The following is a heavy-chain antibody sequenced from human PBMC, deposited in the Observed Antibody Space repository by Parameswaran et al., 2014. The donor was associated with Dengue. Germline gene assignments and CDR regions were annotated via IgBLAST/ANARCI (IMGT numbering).Heavy chain of an antibody. Sequence: RWIRQPPGKGLEWVSVIYSGGSTYYADSLKGRFTISRDNSKNTLYLQMNSLRAEDTAVYYCARVDSSGWYSSHAFDIWGQGTMVTVSS. CDR2: IYSGGST. J-gene: IGHJ3*02. D-gene: IGHD6-19*01. CDR3: ARVDSSGWYSSHAFDI. V-gene: IGHV3-53*01.